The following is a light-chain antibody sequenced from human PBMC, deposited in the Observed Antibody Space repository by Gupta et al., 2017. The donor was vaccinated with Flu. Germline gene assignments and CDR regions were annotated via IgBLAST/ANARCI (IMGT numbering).Light chain of an antibody. V-gene: IGLV7-46*01. CDR3: LLSYNNAYVV. Sequence: QAVVTQEPSLTVSPGGTVTLTCDSSTGAVTRGHYPSWFQQKPGQAPMALIYDTSNRHSWTPARFSGSLLGGKAALTLSGAQPEDEAAYYCLLSYNNAYVVLGGGTKLTVL. CDR2: DTS. J-gene: IGLJ2*01. CDR1: TGAVTRGHY.